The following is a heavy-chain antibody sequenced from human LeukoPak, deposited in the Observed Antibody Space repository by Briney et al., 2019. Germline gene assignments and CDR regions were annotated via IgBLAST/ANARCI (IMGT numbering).Heavy chain of an antibody. CDR1: GGSISSYY. J-gene: IGHJ4*02. CDR2: IYYSGST. Sequence: PSETLSLTCTVSGGSISSYYWSWIRQPPGKGLEWIGYIYYSGSTNYNPSLKSRVTISVDTSKNQFSLGLSSVTAADTAVYYCARRPYGGNFDYWGQGTLVSVSS. D-gene: IGHD3-16*01. V-gene: IGHV4-59*08. CDR3: ARRPYGGNFDY.